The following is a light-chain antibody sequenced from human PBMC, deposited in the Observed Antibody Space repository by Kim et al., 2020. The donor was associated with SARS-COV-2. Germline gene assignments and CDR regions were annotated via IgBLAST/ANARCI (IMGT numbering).Light chain of an antibody. Sequence: SYELTQPPSVSVSPGQTASITCSGDKLGDKYACWYQQKPGQSPVLVIYQDSKRPSGIPERFSGSNSGNTATLTISGTQAMDEADYYCQAWDSSVVFVG. CDR1: KLGDKY. J-gene: IGLJ3*02. CDR2: QDS. CDR3: QAWDSSVV. V-gene: IGLV3-1*01.